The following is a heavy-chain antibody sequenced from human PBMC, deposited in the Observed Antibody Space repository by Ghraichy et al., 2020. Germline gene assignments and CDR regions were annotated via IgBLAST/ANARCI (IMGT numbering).Heavy chain of an antibody. CDR3: ASGALYYYYGMDV. J-gene: IGHJ6*02. CDR1: GGSISSGGYY. V-gene: IGHV4-31*03. Sequence: SETLSLTCTVSGGSISSGGYYWSWIRQHPGKGLECIGYIYYSGSTYYNPSLKSRVTISVDTSKNQFSLKLSSVTAADTAVYYCASGALYYYYGMDVWGQGTTVTVSS. CDR2: IYYSGST.